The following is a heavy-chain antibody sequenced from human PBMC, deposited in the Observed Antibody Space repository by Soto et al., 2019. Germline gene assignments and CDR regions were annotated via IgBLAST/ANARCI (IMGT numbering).Heavy chain of an antibody. Sequence: QVQLQESGPGLVKPSETLSLTCTVSGGSLNTKRWGWIRQHPWKGLEWIGYIFNGGSTSYNPSLKNRVSISVDMSTTECSLRLSSVTAADTAMYYCTTGDHTSNVDLWGQGSLVTVSS. J-gene: IGHJ5*02. CDR1: GGSLNTKR. CDR2: IFNGGST. V-gene: IGHV4-31*02. CDR3: TTGDHTSNVDL. D-gene: IGHD3-16*01.